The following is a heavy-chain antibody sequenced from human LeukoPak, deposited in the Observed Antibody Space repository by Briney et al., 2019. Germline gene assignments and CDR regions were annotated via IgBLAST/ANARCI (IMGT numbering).Heavy chain of an antibody. V-gene: IGHV4-4*07. CDR2: IYTSGTT. D-gene: IGHD3-16*01. CDR1: GDSISSYY. Sequence: SETLSLTCTVSGDSISSYYWNWIRQPAGKGLEWIGRIYTSGTTNYNAALKSRVTMSVDTSKNQFSLNLRSMTAANTAVYYIARDPPWGYVEFNSWGQGTLVTVSS. J-gene: IGHJ4*02. CDR3: ARDPPWGYVEFNS.